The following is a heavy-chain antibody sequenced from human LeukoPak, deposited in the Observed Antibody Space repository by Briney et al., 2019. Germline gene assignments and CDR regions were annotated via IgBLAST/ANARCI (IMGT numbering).Heavy chain of an antibody. J-gene: IGHJ4*02. Sequence: ASVKVSCKASGGTFSSYAISWVRQAPGQGLEWMGRIIPILGIANYAQKFQGRVTITADKSTSTAYMELSSLRSEDTAVYYCAREGSSWYQLNWSQGTLVTVSS. CDR3: AREGSSWYQLN. V-gene: IGHV1-69*04. CDR2: IIPILGIA. D-gene: IGHD6-13*01. CDR1: GGTFSSYA.